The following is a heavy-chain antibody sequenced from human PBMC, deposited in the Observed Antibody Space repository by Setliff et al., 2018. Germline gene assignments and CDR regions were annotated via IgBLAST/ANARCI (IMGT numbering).Heavy chain of an antibody. D-gene: IGHD6-25*01. V-gene: IGHV5-51*01. CDR3: ARLGAPASHDAFDI. CDR1: GYSFTTYW. CDR2: IYPGDSDT. J-gene: IGHJ3*02. Sequence: GESLKISCKGSGYSFTTYWVGWVRQMPGKGLEWMGIIYPGDSDTRYSPSFQGQVTISADKSISTAYLQLSSLKASDTAMYYCARLGAPASHDAFDIWGQGTMVTVSS.